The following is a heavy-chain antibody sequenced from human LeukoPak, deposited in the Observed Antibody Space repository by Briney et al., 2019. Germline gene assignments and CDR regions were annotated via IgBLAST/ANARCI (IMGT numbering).Heavy chain of an antibody. CDR2: ISYDGSNK. CDR3: ARDRVAGTYAFDI. Sequence: GGSLRLSCAASGFTFRSYAMHWVRQAPGKGLEWVAVISYDGSNKYYADSVKGRFTISRDNSKNTLYLQMNSLRAEDTAVYYCARDRVAGTYAFDIWGQGTMVTVSS. D-gene: IGHD6-19*01. CDR1: GFTFRSYA. J-gene: IGHJ3*02. V-gene: IGHV3-30-3*01.